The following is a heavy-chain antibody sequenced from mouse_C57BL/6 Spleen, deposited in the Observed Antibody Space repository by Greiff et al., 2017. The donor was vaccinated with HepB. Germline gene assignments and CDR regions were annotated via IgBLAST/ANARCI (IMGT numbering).Heavy chain of an antibody. D-gene: IGHD3-2*02. Sequence: QVQLQQPGAELVKPGASVKLSCKASGYTFTSYWMHWVKQRPGQGLEWIGMIHPNSGSTNYNEKFKSKATLTVDKSSSTAYMQLSSLTSEDSAVYYCARSDSLGYVENAMDYWGQGTSVTVSS. V-gene: IGHV1-64*01. CDR3: ARSDSLGYVENAMDY. CDR2: IHPNSGST. CDR1: GYTFTSYW. J-gene: IGHJ4*01.